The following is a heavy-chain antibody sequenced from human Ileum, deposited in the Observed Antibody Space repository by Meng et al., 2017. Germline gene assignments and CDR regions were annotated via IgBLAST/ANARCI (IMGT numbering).Heavy chain of an antibody. CDR2: IYHSGST. CDR3: ARARDSSGWYLGHYFDY. D-gene: IGHD6-19*01. J-gene: IGHJ4*02. V-gene: IGHV4-4*02. Sequence: SETLSLTCAVSGGSISSSNWWGWVRQPPGKGLEWIGEIYHSGSTNYNPSLKSRVTISVDKSKNQFSLKLSSVTAADTAVYYCARARDSSGWYLGHYFDYWGQGTRVTGSS. CDR1: GGSISSSNW.